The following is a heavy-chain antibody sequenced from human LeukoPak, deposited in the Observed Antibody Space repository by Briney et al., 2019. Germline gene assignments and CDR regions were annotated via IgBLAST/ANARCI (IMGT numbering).Heavy chain of an antibody. CDR2: IYPGDSDT. CDR3: ARHVEGDFWSGYYTGYFDY. CDR1: GYSFTSYW. V-gene: IGHV5-51*01. D-gene: IGHD3-3*01. Sequence: GESLKISCKGSGYSFTSYWIGWVRQMPGKGLKWMGIIYPGDSDTRYSPSFQGQVTISADKSISTAYLQWSSLKASDTAMYYCARHVEGDFWSGYYTGYFDYWGQGTLVTVSS. J-gene: IGHJ4*02.